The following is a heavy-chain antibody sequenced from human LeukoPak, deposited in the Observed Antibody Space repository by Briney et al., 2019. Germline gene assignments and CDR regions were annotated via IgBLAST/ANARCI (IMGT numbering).Heavy chain of an antibody. CDR3: AKQSGYSEYFQH. D-gene: IGHD3-22*01. CDR1: GFTFSSYA. J-gene: IGHJ1*01. CDR2: ISGSGGST. Sequence: GGSLRLSCAASGFTFSSYAMSWVRQAPGKGLEWVSAISGSGGSTYYADTVKGRFTISRANSKNTLYLQMNSLRAEDTAVYYCAKQSGYSEYFQHWGQGTLVTVSS. V-gene: IGHV3-23*01.